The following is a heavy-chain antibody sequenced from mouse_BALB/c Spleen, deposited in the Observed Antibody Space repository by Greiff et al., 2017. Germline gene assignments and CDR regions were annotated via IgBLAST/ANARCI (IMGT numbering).Heavy chain of an antibody. V-gene: IGHV5-12-2*01. J-gene: IGHJ4*01. D-gene: IGHD1-1*01. CDR1: GFTFSSYT. CDR2: ISNGGGST. CDR3: ARHPYYGSTYAMDY. Sequence: EVKVVESGGGLVQPGGSLKLSCAASGFTFSSYTMSWVRQTPEKRLEWVAYISNGGGSTYYPDTVKGRFTISRDNAKNTLYLQMSSLKSEDTAMYYCARHPYYGSTYAMDYWGQGTSVTVSS.